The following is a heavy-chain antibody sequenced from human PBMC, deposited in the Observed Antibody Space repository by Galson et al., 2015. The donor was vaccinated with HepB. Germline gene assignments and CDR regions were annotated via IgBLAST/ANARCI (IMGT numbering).Heavy chain of an antibody. V-gene: IGHV3-64*01. CDR1: GFTFSSYA. CDR2: ISSNGGST. Sequence: SLRLSCAASGFTFSSYAMHWVHQAPGKGLEYVSAISSNGGSTYYANSVKGRFTISRDNSKNTLYLQMGSLRAEDMAVYYCAREGGSYYGSDAFDIWGQGTMVTVSS. CDR3: AREGGSYYGSDAFDI. J-gene: IGHJ3*02. D-gene: IGHD1-26*01.